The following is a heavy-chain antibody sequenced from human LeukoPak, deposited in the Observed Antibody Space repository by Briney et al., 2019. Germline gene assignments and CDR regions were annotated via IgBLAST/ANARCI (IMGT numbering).Heavy chain of an antibody. J-gene: IGHJ6*02. Sequence: GGSLRLSCAASRFTFTTRWMNWVRQAPGKGLEWVAIIKEDGSEKLYVDSVRGRFTISRDNAKNSLFLQMNTLRAEDTAVYYCARVRYYEDVWGQGTTVTVSS. D-gene: IGHD2/OR15-2a*01. CDR1: RFTFTTRW. CDR2: IKEDGSEK. CDR3: ARVRYYEDV. V-gene: IGHV3-7*01.